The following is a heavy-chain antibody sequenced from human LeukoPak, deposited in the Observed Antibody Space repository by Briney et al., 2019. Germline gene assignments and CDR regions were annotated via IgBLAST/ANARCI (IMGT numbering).Heavy chain of an antibody. CDR3: ARDLGYSPMGRRYYFDY. J-gene: IGHJ4*02. D-gene: IGHD2-15*01. CDR2: IIPIFGTA. Sequence: ASVKVSCKASGGTFSSYAISWVRQAPGQGLEWMGGIIPIFGTANYAQKFQGRVTITADKSTSTAYMELSSLRSEDTAVYYCARDLGYSPMGRRYYFDYWGQGTLVTVSS. CDR1: GGTFSSYA. V-gene: IGHV1-69*06.